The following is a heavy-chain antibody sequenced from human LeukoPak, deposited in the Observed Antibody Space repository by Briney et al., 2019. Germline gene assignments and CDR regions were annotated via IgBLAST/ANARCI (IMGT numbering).Heavy chain of an antibody. J-gene: IGHJ5*02. CDR2: MNPNSGNT. Sequence: ASVKVSCKASGYTFTSYDINWVRQATGQGLEWMGWMNPNSGNTGYAQKFQGRVTMTRNTSISTAYMELSSLRSEDTAVYYCARGRVLWFGELSHRYWFDPWGQGILVTVSS. CDR3: ARGRVLWFGELSHRYWFDP. CDR1: GYTFTSYD. V-gene: IGHV1-8*01. D-gene: IGHD3-10*01.